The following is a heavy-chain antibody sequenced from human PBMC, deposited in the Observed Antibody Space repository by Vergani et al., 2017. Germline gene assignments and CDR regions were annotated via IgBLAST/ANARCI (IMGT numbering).Heavy chain of an antibody. CDR1: GFTFSDYY. CDR3: ARGTGYSSPLGV. V-gene: IGHV3-11*05. D-gene: IGHD6-13*01. CDR2: ISSSSSYT. Sequence: QVQLVESGGGLVKPGGSLRLSRAASGFTFSDYYMSWIRQAPGEGLEWVSYISSSSSYTNYADSVKGRFTISRDNAKNSLYLQMNSLRAEDTAVYYCARGTGYSSPLGVWGQGTTVTVSS. J-gene: IGHJ6*02.